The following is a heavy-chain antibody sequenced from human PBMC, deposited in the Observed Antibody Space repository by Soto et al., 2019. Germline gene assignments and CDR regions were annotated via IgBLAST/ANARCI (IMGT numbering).Heavy chain of an antibody. CDR1: GYSFTTYG. CDR2: ISSYNDYT. V-gene: IGHV1-18*01. J-gene: IGHJ4*02. Sequence: ASVKVSCKASGYSFTTYGLSWVRQAPGHGLEWMGWISSYNDYTDYAQKFQGRVTMTTDTSTRTAYMELRSLRSDDTAVYYCARDGTIFGVVIILNYWGQGTLVTVSS. CDR3: ARDGTIFGVVIILNY. D-gene: IGHD3-3*01.